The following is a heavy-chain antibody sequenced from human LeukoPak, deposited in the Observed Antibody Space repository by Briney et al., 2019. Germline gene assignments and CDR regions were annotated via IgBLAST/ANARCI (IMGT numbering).Heavy chain of an antibody. J-gene: IGHJ4*02. Sequence: SEALSLTCTVSGGSISSYYWSWIRQPPGKGLEWIGRIYTSGSTNYNASLKSRVSMSVDTSKNQFSLKLSSVAAADTAVFYCARENSGSYREFDYWGQGTLATVSS. D-gene: IGHD1-26*01. CDR3: ARENSGSYREFDY. CDR2: IYTSGST. V-gene: IGHV4-4*07. CDR1: GGSISSYY.